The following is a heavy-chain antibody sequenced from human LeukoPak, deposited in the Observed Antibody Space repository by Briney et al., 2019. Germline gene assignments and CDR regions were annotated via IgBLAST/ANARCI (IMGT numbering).Heavy chain of an antibody. CDR2: ISYDGSNK. J-gene: IGHJ6*02. V-gene: IGHV3-30*18. D-gene: IGHD3-9*01. CDR3: AKDSGYYDILTGNYGYYGMDV. CDR1: GFTFSTYG. Sequence: GGSLRLSCASSGFTFSTYGMHWVRQAPGKGLEWVAVISYDGSNKYYADSVKGRFTISRDNSKNTLYLQMNSLRAEDTAVYYCAKDSGYYDILTGNYGYYGMDVWGQGTTVTVSS.